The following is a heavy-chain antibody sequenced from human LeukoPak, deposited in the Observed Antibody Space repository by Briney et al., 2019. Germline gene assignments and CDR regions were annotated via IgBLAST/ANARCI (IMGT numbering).Heavy chain of an antibody. D-gene: IGHD1-14*01. CDR2: IYHSGST. V-gene: IGHV4-4*02. J-gene: IGHJ6*03. CDR1: GGSISSSNW. Sequence: PSETLSLTCAVSGGSISSSNWWGWVRQPPGKGLEWIGEIYHSGSTNYNPSLKSRVTISVDKSKNQSSLKLSSVTAADTAVYYCARLFGPGEYYYYYMDVWGKGTTVTVSS. CDR3: ARLFGPGEYYYYYMDV.